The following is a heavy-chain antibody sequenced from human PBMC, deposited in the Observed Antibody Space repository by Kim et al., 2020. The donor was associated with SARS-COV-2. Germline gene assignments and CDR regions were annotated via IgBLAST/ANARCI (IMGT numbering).Heavy chain of an antibody. CDR2: ISDKGINI. CDR3: AKHCRVSTICFEK. D-gene: IGHD2-15*01. CDR1: GFTFSAHS. J-gene: IGHJ4*02. Sequence: GGSLRLSCAAAGFTFSAHSMNWVRQAPGKGLEWVSSISDKGINIYYADSVKGRFTISRDNAENSLYLQMNSLRAEDTAIYYCAKHCRVSTICFEKGGQGTLVTVSS. V-gene: IGHV3-21*06.